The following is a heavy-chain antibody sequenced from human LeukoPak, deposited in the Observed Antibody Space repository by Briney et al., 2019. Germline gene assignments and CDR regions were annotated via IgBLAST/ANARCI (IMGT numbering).Heavy chain of an antibody. CDR2: ISYDGSNK. Sequence: GRSLRLSCASSGFTFSSYGMHWVRQAPGKGLEWVAVISYDGSNKYYADSVKGRFTISRDNSKNTLYLQMNSLRAEDTAVYYCAKDRVAAGPYYYYYGMDVWGQGTTVTVSS. CDR1: GFTFSSYG. J-gene: IGHJ6*02. CDR3: AKDRVAAGPYYYYYGMDV. D-gene: IGHD6-13*01. V-gene: IGHV3-30*18.